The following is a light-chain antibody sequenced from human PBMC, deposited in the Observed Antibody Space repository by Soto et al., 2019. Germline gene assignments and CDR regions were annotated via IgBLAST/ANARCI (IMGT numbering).Light chain of an antibody. V-gene: IGKV3-20*01. CDR2: GAS. CDR1: QSVRSSY. J-gene: IGKJ2*01. CDR3: QQYGSSPYT. Sequence: PGERATLSCRASQSVRSSYLAWYQQKPGQAPRLLIYGASTRATGIPDRFSGSGSGTDFTLTISRLEPEDFAVYYCQQYGSSPYTFGQGTKLEIK.